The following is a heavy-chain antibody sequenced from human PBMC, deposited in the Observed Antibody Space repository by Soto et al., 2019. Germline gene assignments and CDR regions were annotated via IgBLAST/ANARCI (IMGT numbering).Heavy chain of an antibody. V-gene: IGHV4-39*02. CDR2: INHSGST. CDR3: ARGRAAAGPVVHNWFDP. D-gene: IGHD6-13*01. Sequence: SETLSLPCTVSGGSIISCSGRWIRKRQPPGKGLEWIGEINHSGSTNYNPSLNTRVTISVDTSKNQYSLNLPSVTAADTAVYYFARGRAAAGPVVHNWFDPWGQGTLVPVSP. J-gene: IGHJ5*02. CDR1: GGSIISCSGR.